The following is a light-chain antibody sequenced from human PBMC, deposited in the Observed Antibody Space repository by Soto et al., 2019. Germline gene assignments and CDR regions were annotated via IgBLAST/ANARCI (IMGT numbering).Light chain of an antibody. CDR3: QQYGTSLP. Sequence: EIVSTQSPGALSLSTGERATLSCRALQTITNVAWYQQKPGQAPRLLIFGASSRATGIPARFSGSGSGTDFTLTISSLEPEDFAIYYCQQYGTSLPFGGGGNVDNK. CDR2: GAS. V-gene: IGKV3-20*01. CDR1: QTITN. J-gene: IGKJ4*01.